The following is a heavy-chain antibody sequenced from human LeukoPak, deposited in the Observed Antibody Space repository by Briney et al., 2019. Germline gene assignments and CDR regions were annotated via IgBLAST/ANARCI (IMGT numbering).Heavy chain of an antibody. CDR1: GFTFSSYG. Sequence: GGSLRLSCAASGFTFSSYGMHWVRQAPGKGLEWVSIIYSSRGTNYADSVKGRFTISRDNSKNTLYLQMNSLRAEDTAMYYCATQWDGGAGAFDTWGQGTMVTVSS. J-gene: IGHJ3*02. CDR3: ATQWDGGAGAFDT. V-gene: IGHV3-66*01. CDR2: IYSSRGT. D-gene: IGHD1-26*01.